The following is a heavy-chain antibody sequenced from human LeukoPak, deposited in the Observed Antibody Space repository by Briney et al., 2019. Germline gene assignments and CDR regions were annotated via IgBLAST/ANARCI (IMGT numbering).Heavy chain of an antibody. CDR3: ARGSYFDTSGYVNWYFDL. CDR1: GVPFSNYW. D-gene: IGHD3-22*01. CDR2: IMQGGSEK. J-gene: IGHJ2*01. Sequence: GGSLRLSCAASGVPFSNYWMSWVRQAPGKGLEWVGSIMQGGSEKYYVDSVKGRFTISRDNAKNSVYLQMNSLRAEDTTIYYCARGSYFDTSGYVNWYFDLWGRGTLVTVSS. V-gene: IGHV3-7*01.